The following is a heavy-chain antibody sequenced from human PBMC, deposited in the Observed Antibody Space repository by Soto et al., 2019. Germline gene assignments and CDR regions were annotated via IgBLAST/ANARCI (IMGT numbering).Heavy chain of an antibody. D-gene: IGHD3-3*01. CDR3: AKDSWAIFGVPAGEYYAMDV. J-gene: IGHJ6*02. V-gene: IGHV3-23*01. CDR2: ISVSGGTT. CDR1: GFTFENYA. Sequence: GGSLRLSCVASGFTFENYAMSWVRQAPGKGLEWVSAISVSGGTTYCSDSVKGRFTISRDNSKNTVYLQMNDLRVEDAAEYFCAKDSWAIFGVPAGEYYAMDVWGQGTTVTVSS.